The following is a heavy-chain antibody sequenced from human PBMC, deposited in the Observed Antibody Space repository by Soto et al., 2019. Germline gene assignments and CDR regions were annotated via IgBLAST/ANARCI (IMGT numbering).Heavy chain of an antibody. CDR1: GGSISSSSYY. Sequence: SETLSLTCTVSGGSISSSSYYWGWIRQPPGKGLEWIGSIYYSGSTYYNPSLKSRVTISVDTSKNQSSLKLSSVTAADTAVYYCARGKGPNVWGQGTTVTVSS. J-gene: IGHJ6*02. CDR3: ARGKGPNV. V-gene: IGHV4-39*01. CDR2: IYYSGST.